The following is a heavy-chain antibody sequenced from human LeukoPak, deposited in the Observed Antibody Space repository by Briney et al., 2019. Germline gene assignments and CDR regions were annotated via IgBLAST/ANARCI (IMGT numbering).Heavy chain of an antibody. CDR3: ARDYYDSSGYYAPGDY. D-gene: IGHD3-22*01. Sequence: GGSLRLSCAASGFTFSSYGMHWVRQAPGKGLEWVAVIWYDGSNKYYANSVKGRFTISRDNSKNTLYLQMNSLRAEDTAVYYCARDYYDSSGYYAPGDYWGRGTLVTVSS. J-gene: IGHJ4*02. CDR1: GFTFSSYG. V-gene: IGHV3-33*01. CDR2: IWYDGSNK.